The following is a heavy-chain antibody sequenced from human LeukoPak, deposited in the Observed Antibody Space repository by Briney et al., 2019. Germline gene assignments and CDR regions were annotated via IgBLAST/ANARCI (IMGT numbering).Heavy chain of an antibody. Sequence: GASVKVSCKASGYTFTGYYMHWVRQAPGQGLEWMGWINPNSGGTNYAQKFQGRVTMTRDTSISTAYMELSRLRSDDTAVYYCARDLHTLTVAGTQFVDYWGQGTLVTVSS. V-gene: IGHV1-2*02. J-gene: IGHJ4*02. CDR3: ARDLHTLTVAGTQFVDY. D-gene: IGHD6-19*01. CDR1: GYTFTGYY. CDR2: INPNSGGT.